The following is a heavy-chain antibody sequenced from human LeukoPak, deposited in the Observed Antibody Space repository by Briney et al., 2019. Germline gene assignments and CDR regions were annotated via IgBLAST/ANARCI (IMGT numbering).Heavy chain of an antibody. CDR3: AAWNVDTAMDPGDY. V-gene: IGHV1-58*02. Sequence: PGTSVKVSCKASGFTFTSSAMQWVRQARGQRLEWIGWIVVGSGNTNYAQKFQERVTITRDMSISTAYMELSSLRSEDTAVYYCAAWNVDTAMDPGDYWGQGTLVTVSS. CDR1: GFTFTSSA. CDR2: IVVGSGNT. D-gene: IGHD5-18*01. J-gene: IGHJ4*02.